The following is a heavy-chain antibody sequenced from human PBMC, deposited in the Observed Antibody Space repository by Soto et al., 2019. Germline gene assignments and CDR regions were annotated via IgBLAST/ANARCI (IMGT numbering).Heavy chain of an antibody. CDR3: ARDDYGDSGLNYYYYGMDV. V-gene: IGHV3-48*02. Sequence: GGSLRLSCAASGFTFSSYSMNWVRQAPGKGLEWVSYISSSSSTIYYADSVKGRFTISRDNAKNSLYLQMNSLRDEDTAVYYCARDDYGDSGLNYYYYGMDVWGQGTTVTVSS. J-gene: IGHJ6*02. D-gene: IGHD4-17*01. CDR2: ISSSSSTI. CDR1: GFTFSSYS.